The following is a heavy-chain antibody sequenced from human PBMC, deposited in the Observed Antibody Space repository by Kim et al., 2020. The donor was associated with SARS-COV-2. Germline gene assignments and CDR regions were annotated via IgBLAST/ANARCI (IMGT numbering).Heavy chain of an antibody. V-gene: IGHV3-30*07. CDR3: AREFVVVPAATGVAFDI. J-gene: IGHJ3*02. D-gene: IGHD2-2*01. Sequence: VKGRFTISRDNSKNTLYLQMNSLRAEDTAVYYCAREFVVVPAATGVAFDIWGQGTMVTVSS.